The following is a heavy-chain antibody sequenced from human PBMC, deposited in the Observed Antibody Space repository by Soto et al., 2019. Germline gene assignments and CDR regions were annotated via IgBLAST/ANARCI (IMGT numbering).Heavy chain of an antibody. CDR3: ERVFIAAACIPRSRDYYYYGMYV. V-gene: IGHV1-69*01. D-gene: IGHD6-13*01. J-gene: IGHJ6*01. CDR2: IITIFGTA. Sequence: QVQLVQSGAEVKKPGSSVKVSCKASGGTFSSYAISWVRQAPGQGLEWMGGIITIFGTANYAQKSQGRGTITADGSTSTDYMELSSLRSEDTAVDYCERVFIAAACIPRSRDYYYYGMYVWGQGNTGTGSS. CDR1: GGTFSSYA.